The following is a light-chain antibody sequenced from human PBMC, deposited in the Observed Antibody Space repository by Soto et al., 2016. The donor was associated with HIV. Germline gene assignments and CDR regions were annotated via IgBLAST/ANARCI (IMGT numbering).Light chain of an antibody. CDR3: QQGV. J-gene: IGKJ1*01. CDR1: QGIDNF. CDR2: AAS. Sequence: DIQLTQSPSFLSASVGDRVTITCRASQGIDNFLAWYQQKPGKAPDLLIYAASSLQSGVPSRFSGSGSGTEFTLTISSLQPDDFATYYCQQGVFGQGTKVEIK. V-gene: IGKV1-9*01.